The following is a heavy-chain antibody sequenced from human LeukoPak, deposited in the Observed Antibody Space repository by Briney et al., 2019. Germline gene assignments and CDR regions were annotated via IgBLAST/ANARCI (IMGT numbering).Heavy chain of an antibody. CDR1: GFTLSHYA. J-gene: IGHJ6*03. CDR2: ISGSGGST. Sequence: PGGSLRLSCPASGFTLSHYALSWVRQPPGKGVEGVSAISGSGGSTYYADSVKGRFTISRENSKNTLYLQMNSLRAEDTAVYYCAKDFRSYYYYYMDVWGKGTTVTVSS. CDR3: AKDFRSYYYYYMDV. V-gene: IGHV3-23*01.